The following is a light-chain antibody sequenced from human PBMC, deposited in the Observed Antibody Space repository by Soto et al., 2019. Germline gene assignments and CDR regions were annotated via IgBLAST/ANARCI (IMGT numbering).Light chain of an antibody. J-gene: IGKJ4*01. CDR2: QAS. CDR3: QQSSDFPLT. CDR1: QSISSW. V-gene: IGKV1-5*03. Sequence: IQMTQSPSTLSASVGDTVTITCRASQSISSWLAWYQQKQGKAHRXLMYQASTLESGVPSRFSGSGSGTKLTITISRLQPDDFETYFCQQSSDFPLTFGGGTKVDIK.